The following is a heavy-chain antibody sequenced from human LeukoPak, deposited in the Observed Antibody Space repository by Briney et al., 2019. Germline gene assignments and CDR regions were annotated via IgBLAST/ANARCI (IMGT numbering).Heavy chain of an antibody. Sequence: SETLSLTCTVSGYSISSGYYWGWIRQPPGKGLEWIGSIYHSGSTYYNPSLKSRVTISVDPSKNQFSLKLSSVTAADTAVYYCASLIMVRGVFDAFDIWGQGTMVTVSS. CDR3: ASLIMVRGVFDAFDI. D-gene: IGHD3-10*01. CDR1: GYSISSGYY. J-gene: IGHJ3*02. V-gene: IGHV4-38-2*02. CDR2: IYHSGST.